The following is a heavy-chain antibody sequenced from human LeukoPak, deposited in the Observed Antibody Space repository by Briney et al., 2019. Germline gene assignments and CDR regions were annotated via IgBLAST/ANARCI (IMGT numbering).Heavy chain of an antibody. D-gene: IGHD1-26*01. CDR3: ARAGYIVGATLFVY. CDR2: IYTSGST. V-gene: IGHV4-4*07. J-gene: IGHJ4*02. CDR1: GGSISSYY. Sequence: PSETLSLTCTVSGGSISSYYWSWIRQPAGKGLKWIGRIYTSGSTNYNPSLKSRVTMSVDTSKNQFSLKLSTVTAADTAVYYCARAGYIVGATLFVYWGQGTLVTVSS.